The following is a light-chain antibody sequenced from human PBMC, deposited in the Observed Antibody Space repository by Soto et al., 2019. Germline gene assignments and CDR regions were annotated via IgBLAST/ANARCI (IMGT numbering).Light chain of an antibody. CDR1: QGISSW. CDR2: GAS. J-gene: IGKJ4*01. CDR3: QQGHSFPLT. Sequence: DLQMTQSPSSVSAYVGDRVTITCRASQGISSWLAWYQQKPGKAPDLLIYGASTLQSGAPSRFSGRGSGTDFTLTISSLQAEDFATYYCQQGHSFPLTFGGGTKVQIK. V-gene: IGKV1-12*01.